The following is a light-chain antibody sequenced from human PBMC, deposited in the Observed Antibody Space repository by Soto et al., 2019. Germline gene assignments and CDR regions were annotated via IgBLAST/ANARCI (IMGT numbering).Light chain of an antibody. Sequence: SVLSQPPSASGSPAQSVTISCTGTSSDVGGYNYVSWFQQHPGRTPKLIIHEANQRPSGVPDRFSGSNSGNTASLTVSALQAEDEGTYPCSSYGGYNNVVFGTGTKVTVL. V-gene: IGLV2-8*01. CDR1: SSDVGGYNY. CDR2: EAN. J-gene: IGLJ1*01. CDR3: SSYGGYNNVV.